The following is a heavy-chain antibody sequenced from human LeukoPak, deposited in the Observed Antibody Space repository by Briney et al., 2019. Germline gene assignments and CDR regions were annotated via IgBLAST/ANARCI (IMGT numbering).Heavy chain of an antibody. CDR2: ISDSGGST. D-gene: IGHD3-22*01. J-gene: IGHJ4*02. CDR3: ASSYGTSAYYPFDY. V-gene: IGHV3-23*01. Sequence: PGGSLRLSCVASGFAFRNNAMSWVRQAPGKGLEWVSLISDSGGSTYYADSVKGRFTISRDNSKKTLYLQTTTLRAEDTAVYYCASSYGTSAYYPFDYWGQGTLVTV. CDR1: GFAFRNNA.